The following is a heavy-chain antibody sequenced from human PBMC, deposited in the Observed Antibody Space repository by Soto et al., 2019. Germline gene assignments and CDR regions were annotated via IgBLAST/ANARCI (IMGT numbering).Heavy chain of an antibody. CDR1: GFTFGDYA. CDR3: TRDQWPLYSSGLYYFDY. J-gene: IGHJ4*02. D-gene: IGHD6-19*01. V-gene: IGHV3-49*04. CDR2: IRSKAYGGTT. Sequence: GGSVRLSCTASGFTFGDYAMTWVRQAPGKGLEWVGFIRSKAYGGTTEYAASVKGRVTISRDDSKSIAYLQMNSLKTEDTAVYYCTRDQWPLYSSGLYYFDYWGQGTLVTVSS.